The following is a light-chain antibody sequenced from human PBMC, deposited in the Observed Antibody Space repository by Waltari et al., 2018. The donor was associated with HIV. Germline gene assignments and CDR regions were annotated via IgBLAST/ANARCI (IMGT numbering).Light chain of an antibody. CDR2: KDN. J-gene: IGLJ3*02. CDR3: YPAADSDEV. Sequence: SFELTQPSSVSVSPGQTARITCSGDVLARKYARWFQKKPGQAPLLLIDKDNGRPLGIPERFSGSSSGTTFTLTISGAQVEDEAYYYCYPAADSDEVFDGGTKLTVL. CDR1: VLARKY. V-gene: IGLV3-27*01.